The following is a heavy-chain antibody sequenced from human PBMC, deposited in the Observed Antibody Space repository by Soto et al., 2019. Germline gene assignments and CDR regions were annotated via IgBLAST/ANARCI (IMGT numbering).Heavy chain of an antibody. D-gene: IGHD6-13*01. Sequence: GGSLRLSCAASGFTFISYWMSWVRQAPGKGLEWVANIKQDGSEKYYVDSVKGRFTISRDNAKNSLYLQMNSLRAEDTAVYYCAKEVIAADGTGHDGMDVWGQGTTVTVPQ. V-gene: IGHV3-7*05. CDR1: GFTFISYW. CDR2: IKQDGSEK. CDR3: AKEVIAADGTGHDGMDV. J-gene: IGHJ6*01.